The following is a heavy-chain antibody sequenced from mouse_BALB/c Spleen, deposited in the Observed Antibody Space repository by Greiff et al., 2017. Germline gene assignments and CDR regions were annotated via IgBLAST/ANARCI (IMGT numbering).Heavy chain of an antibody. V-gene: IGHV1-4*01. D-gene: IGHD2-1*01. J-gene: IGHJ4*01. CDR1: GYTFTSYT. CDR3: TRGGNYYYAMDY. Sequence: VQLQQSGAELARPGASVKMSCKASGYTFTSYTMHWVKQRPGQGLEWIGYINPSSGYTNYNQKFKDKATLTADKSSSTAYMQLKSLTSEESAVYYCTRGGNYYYAMDYWGQGTSVTVSS. CDR2: INPSSGYT.